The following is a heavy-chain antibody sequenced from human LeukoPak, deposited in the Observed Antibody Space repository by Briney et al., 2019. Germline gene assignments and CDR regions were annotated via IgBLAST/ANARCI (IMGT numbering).Heavy chain of an antibody. CDR1: GYTFTGYY. V-gene: IGHV1-2*02. J-gene: IGHJ4*02. CDR3: ARVYGTRVELLVYDY. Sequence: GASVTVSCKASGYTFTGYYMHWVRQAPGQGLEWMGWINPNSGGTNYAQKFQGRVTMTRDTSISTAYMELSRLRSDDTAVYYCARVYGTRVELLVYDYWGQGTLVTVSS. CDR2: INPNSGGT. D-gene: IGHD1-7*01.